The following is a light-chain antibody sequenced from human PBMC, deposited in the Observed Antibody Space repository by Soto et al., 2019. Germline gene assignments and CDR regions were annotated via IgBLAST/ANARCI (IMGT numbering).Light chain of an antibody. CDR2: AAS. CDR1: QGVRND. Sequence: IQMTQSPSSLSASVGDRVTITCRASQGVRNDLGWYQQKPGKAPKLLIHAASSLESGVPSRFSGSGSGTDFTFTISSLQPEDFATYYCLQDYSYPWTFGQGTKVEI. CDR3: LQDYSYPWT. V-gene: IGKV1-6*01. J-gene: IGKJ1*01.